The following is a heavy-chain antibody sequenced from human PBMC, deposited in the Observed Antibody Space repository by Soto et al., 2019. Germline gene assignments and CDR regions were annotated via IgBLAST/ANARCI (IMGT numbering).Heavy chain of an antibody. J-gene: IGHJ6*02. V-gene: IGHV3-30-3*01. CDR2: ISYDGSNK. CDR1: GFTFSSYA. D-gene: IGHD5-18*01. CDR3: ARDRIQLWLLGGMDV. Sequence: GGSLRLSCAASGFTFSSYAMHWVRQAPGKGLEWVAVISYDGSNKYYADSVKGRFTISRDNSKNTLYLQMNSLRAEDTAVYYCARDRIQLWLLGGMDVWGQGTTVTVS.